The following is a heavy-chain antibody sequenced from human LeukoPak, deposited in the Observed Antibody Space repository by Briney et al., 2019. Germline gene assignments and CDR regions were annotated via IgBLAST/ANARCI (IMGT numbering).Heavy chain of an antibody. CDR2: IIPIFGTA. D-gene: IGHD6-19*01. Sequence: GSSVKVSCKASGGTFSSYAISWVRQAPGQGLEWMGGIIPIFGTANYAQKFQGRVTITADESTRTAYMELSSLRSEDTAVYYCARGSSGWYHYYYMDVWGKGTTVTVSS. J-gene: IGHJ6*03. CDR3: ARGSSGWYHYYYMDV. V-gene: IGHV1-69*01. CDR1: GGTFSSYA.